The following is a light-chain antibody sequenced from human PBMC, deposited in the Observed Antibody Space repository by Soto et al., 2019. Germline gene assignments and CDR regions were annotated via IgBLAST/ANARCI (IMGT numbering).Light chain of an antibody. J-gene: IGLJ2*01. Sequence: QSVLTQPPSVSGAPGQRVTISCTGSSSNIGAGYDVHWYQQFPGTTPKFLIYGNTNRPSGVPDRFSAAKSGTSASLDIAGLQAEDEGEYSWQTYDGSLTVVFGGGTKLTVL. CDR2: GNT. CDR1: SSNIGAGYD. CDR3: QTYDGSLTVV. V-gene: IGLV1-40*01.